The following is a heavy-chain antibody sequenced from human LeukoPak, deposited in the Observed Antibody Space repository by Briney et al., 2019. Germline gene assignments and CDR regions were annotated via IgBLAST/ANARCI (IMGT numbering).Heavy chain of an antibody. J-gene: IGHJ4*02. CDR2: FDPEDGET. CDR3: ARVFYYYGSGSYYPLFDY. Sequence: ASVKVSCKVSGYTLTELSMHWVRQAPGKGLEWMGGFDPEDGETIYAQKFQGRVTMTEDTSTDTAYMELSSLRSEGTAVYYCARVFYYYGSGSYYPLFDYWGQGTLVTVSS. CDR1: GYTLTELS. D-gene: IGHD3-10*01. V-gene: IGHV1-24*01.